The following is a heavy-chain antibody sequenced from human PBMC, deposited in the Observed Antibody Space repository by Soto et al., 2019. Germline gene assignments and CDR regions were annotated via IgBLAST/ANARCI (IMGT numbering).Heavy chain of an antibody. CDR2: ISAYNGNT. Sequence: ASVKVSCKASGYSFASYGISWVRQAPGQGLEWMGWISAYNGNTNYAQKLQGRVTMTTDTSTSTAYMELRSLRSDDTAVYYCARKEDCSGGSCYLYCFDPWGQGTLVTVSS. CDR3: ARKEDCSGGSCYLYCFDP. J-gene: IGHJ5*02. D-gene: IGHD2-15*01. CDR1: GYSFASYG. V-gene: IGHV1-18*01.